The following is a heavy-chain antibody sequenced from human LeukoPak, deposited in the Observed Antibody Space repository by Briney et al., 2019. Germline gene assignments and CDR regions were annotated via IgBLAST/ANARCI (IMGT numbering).Heavy chain of an antibody. Sequence: GGTLRLSCAASGFTFSRYGMSWVRQAPGKGLEWVSAISGSGGRTYYADSVKGRFTISRDNAKNSLYLQMNSLRAEDTAVYYCARVHPRTMDVWGKGTTVTVSS. V-gene: IGHV3-23*01. CDR2: ISGSGGRT. J-gene: IGHJ6*03. CDR1: GFTFSRYG. CDR3: ARVHPRTMDV.